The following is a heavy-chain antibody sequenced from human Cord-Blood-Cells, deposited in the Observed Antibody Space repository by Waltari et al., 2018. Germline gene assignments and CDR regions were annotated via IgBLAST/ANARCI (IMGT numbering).Heavy chain of an antibody. Sequence: EVQLVESGGGLVQPGGSLRLSCAASGFTFSSYDMHWVRQATGKGLEWVSAIGTAGDTYYPGSVKGRFTISRENAKNSLYLQMNSLRAGDMAVYYCARGGQLDAFDIWGQGTMVTVSS. J-gene: IGHJ3*02. CDR3: ARGGQLDAFDI. D-gene: IGHD6-6*01. V-gene: IGHV3-13*01. CDR1: GFTFSSYD. CDR2: IGTAGDT.